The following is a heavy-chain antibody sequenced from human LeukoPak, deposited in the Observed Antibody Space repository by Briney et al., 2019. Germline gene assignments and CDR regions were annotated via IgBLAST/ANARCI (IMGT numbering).Heavy chain of an antibody. CDR2: INEGGSET. V-gene: IGHV3-7*01. CDR1: GFPFTSYW. CDR3: VTDGRGRLGNPRSDY. J-gene: IGHJ1*01. Sequence: GGSLRLSCAASGFPFTSYWMMWVRQAPGKRPEWVANINEGGSETNYVDSVKGRFTISRDNAKISLYLQMNSLRVEDTAVYYVVTDGRGRLGNPRSDYGGGGPLVTVPS. D-gene: IGHD4/OR15-4a*01.